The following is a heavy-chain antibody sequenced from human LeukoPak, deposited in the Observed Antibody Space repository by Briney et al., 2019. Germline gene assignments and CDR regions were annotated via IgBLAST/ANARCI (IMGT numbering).Heavy chain of an antibody. V-gene: IGHV4-30-4*08. CDR1: GGSISSGDYY. D-gene: IGHD2-2*01. Sequence: SETLSLTCTVSGGSISSGDYYWSWIRQPPGKGLEWTGYIYYSGSTYYNPSLKSRVTISVDTSKNQFSLKLSSVTAADTAVYYCARVEYQLEPAYNWFDPWDREPWSPSPQ. CDR2: IYYSGST. J-gene: IGHJ5*02. CDR3: ARVEYQLEPAYNWFDP.